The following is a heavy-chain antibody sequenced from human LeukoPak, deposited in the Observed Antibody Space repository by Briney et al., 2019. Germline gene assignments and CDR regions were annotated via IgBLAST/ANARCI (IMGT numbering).Heavy chain of an antibody. V-gene: IGHV3-7*01. CDR3: ARDEATGIVVVPAATDAFDI. J-gene: IGHJ3*02. Sequence: GSLRLSCAASGFTFSSYSMNWVRQAPGKGLEWVANIKQDGSEKYYVDSVKGRFTISRDNAKNSLYLQMSSLRAEDTAVYYCARDEATGIVVVPAATDAFDIWGQGTMVTVSS. CDR1: GFTFSSYS. D-gene: IGHD2-2*01. CDR2: IKQDGSEK.